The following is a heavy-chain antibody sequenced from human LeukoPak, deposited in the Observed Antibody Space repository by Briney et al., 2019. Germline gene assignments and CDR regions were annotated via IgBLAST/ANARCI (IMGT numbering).Heavy chain of an antibody. Sequence: PWETLSLTCSVSGGSISSYYWSWIHQPPGKGLEWIGYIFYTGTTSYNPSLKSRATISADTSKNQFALQLSSVTAADTAVYYCARDLVGGTTRFDPWGQGTLVTVSS. D-gene: IGHD1-26*01. CDR2: IFYTGTT. CDR3: ARDLVGGTTRFDP. V-gene: IGHV4-59*01. CDR1: GGSISSYY. J-gene: IGHJ5*02.